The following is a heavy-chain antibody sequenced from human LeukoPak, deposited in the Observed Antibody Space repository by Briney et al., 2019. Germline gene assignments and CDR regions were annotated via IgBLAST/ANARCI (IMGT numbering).Heavy chain of an antibody. D-gene: IGHD3-3*01. Sequence: GGSLRLSCAASGFTFSSYAMHWVRQAPGKGLEWVALISYDGSNKYYADSVKGRFTISRDNSKNTLYLQMNRLRAEDTAVYYCARDFFWSGYYRVYHYYYMAVWGTGTTVTVSS. CDR3: ARDFFWSGYYRVYHYYYMAV. V-gene: IGHV3-30*04. CDR1: GFTFSSYA. J-gene: IGHJ6*03. CDR2: ISYDGSNK.